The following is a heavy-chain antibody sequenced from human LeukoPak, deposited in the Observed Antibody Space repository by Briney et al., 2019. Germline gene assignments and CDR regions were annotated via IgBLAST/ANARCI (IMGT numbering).Heavy chain of an antibody. Sequence: PGGSLRLSCAASGFTFSSYGMHWVRQAPGKGLEWVAFIRYDGSNKYYADSVKGRFTISRDNSKNTLYLQMNSLRAEDTAVYYCAKDRGARDAIDIWGQGTMVTVSS. CDR1: GFTFSSYG. CDR3: AKDRGARDAIDI. V-gene: IGHV3-30*02. CDR2: IRYDGSNK. J-gene: IGHJ3*02. D-gene: IGHD3-10*01.